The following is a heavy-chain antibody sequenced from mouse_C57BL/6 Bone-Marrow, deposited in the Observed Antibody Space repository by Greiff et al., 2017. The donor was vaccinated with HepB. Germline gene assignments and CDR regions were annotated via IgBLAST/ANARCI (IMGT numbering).Heavy chain of an antibody. CDR1: GFTFTDYY. CDR2: IRNKANGYTT. Sequence: EVQWVESGGGLVQPGGSLSLSCAASGFTFTDYYMSWVRQPPGKALEWLGFIRNKANGYTTEYSASVKGRFTISRDNSQSILYLQMNALRAEDSATYYCARGSNPVAYWGQGTLVTVSA. D-gene: IGHD2-5*01. CDR3: ARGSNPVAY. V-gene: IGHV7-3*01. J-gene: IGHJ3*01.